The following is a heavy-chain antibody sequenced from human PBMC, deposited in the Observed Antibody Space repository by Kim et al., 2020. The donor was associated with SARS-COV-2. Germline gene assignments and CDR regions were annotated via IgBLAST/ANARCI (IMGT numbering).Heavy chain of an antibody. Sequence: YNPPLKSRVTISVDTSKNQFSLKLSSVTAADTAVYYCARDVGLRSGAFDIWGQGTMVTVSS. CDR3: ARDVGLRSGAFDI. D-gene: IGHD4-17*01. V-gene: IGHV4-59*01. J-gene: IGHJ3*02.